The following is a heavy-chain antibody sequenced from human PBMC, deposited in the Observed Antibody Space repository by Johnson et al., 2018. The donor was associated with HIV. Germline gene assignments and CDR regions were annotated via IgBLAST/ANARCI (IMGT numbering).Heavy chain of an antibody. V-gene: IGHV3-7*01. D-gene: IGHD1-26*01. Sequence: MLLVESGGGLVQPGGSLRLSCAASGFTFSSYWMGWVRQAPGKGLEWVANIKPDGSEKYYVDSLKGRFTISRDNAKNSLYLQVNSLRAEDTAVYYCAKEPAVGYSGSFSGGFDIWGQGTMVTVSS. CDR2: IKPDGSEK. J-gene: IGHJ3*02. CDR1: GFTFSSYW. CDR3: AKEPAVGYSGSFSGGFDI.